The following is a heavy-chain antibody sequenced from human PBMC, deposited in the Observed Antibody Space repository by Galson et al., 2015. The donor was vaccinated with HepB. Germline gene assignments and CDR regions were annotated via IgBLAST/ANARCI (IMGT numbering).Heavy chain of an antibody. CDR1: GYSFTSYW. V-gene: IGHV5-51*01. D-gene: IGHD1-26*01. J-gene: IGHJ3*02. CDR2: IYPGDSDT. CDR3: ASSRSGTYFASYAFDI. Sequence: QSGAEVKKPGESLKISCQGSGYSFTSYWIGWVRQMPGTGLELMGIIYPGDSDTRYRPSFQGQITISADESISTAYLQWSSLKASDTAMYYCASSRSGTYFASYAFDIWGQGTMVTVSS.